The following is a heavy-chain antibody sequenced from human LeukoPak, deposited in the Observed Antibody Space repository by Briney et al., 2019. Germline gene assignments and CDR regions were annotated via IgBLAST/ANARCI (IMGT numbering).Heavy chain of an antibody. CDR2: MGFEGVDE. Sequence: PGGSLRLSCAASGFIFNNFGMHWVRQAPGKGLEFVAFMGFEGVDEYYADSVKGRFTISKDNSKATLYLQMNSLRPEDTAIYYCAKDLHGGYSSDYWGQGTLVTVSS. CDR3: AKDLHGGYSSDY. J-gene: IGHJ4*02. V-gene: IGHV3-30*02. D-gene: IGHD4-23*01. CDR1: GFIFNNFG.